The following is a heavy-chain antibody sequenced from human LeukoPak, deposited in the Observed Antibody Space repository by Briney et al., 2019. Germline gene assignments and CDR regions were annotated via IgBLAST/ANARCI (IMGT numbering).Heavy chain of an antibody. V-gene: IGHV3-23*01. Sequence: PGGSLRLSCAGSGFTFSAHYIDWVRQAPGKGLEWVSAISGSGGSTYYADSVKGRFTISRDNSKNTLYLQMNSLRAEDTAVYYCAKGKVPTSVYYYMDVWGKGTTVTVSS. CDR1: GFTFSAHY. J-gene: IGHJ6*03. CDR3: AKGKVPTSVYYYMDV. CDR2: ISGSGGST. D-gene: IGHD4/OR15-4a*01.